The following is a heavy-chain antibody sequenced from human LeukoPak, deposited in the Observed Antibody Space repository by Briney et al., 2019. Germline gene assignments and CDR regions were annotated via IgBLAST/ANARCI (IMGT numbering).Heavy chain of an antibody. Sequence: PSKTLSLTCTVSGGSISSYYWSWIRQPAGKGLEWIGRIYTSGSTNYNPSLKSRVTMSVDTSKNQFSLKLSSVTAADTAVYYCASSYSSSSGLVFDYWGQGTLVTVSS. D-gene: IGHD6-6*01. V-gene: IGHV4-4*07. CDR2: IYTSGST. J-gene: IGHJ4*02. CDR3: ASSYSSSSGLVFDY. CDR1: GGSISSYY.